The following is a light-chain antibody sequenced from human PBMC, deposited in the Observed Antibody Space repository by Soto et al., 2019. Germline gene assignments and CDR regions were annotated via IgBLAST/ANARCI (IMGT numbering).Light chain of an antibody. CDR3: QSHDTGLSGSFV. CDR1: SSNIGAGYD. V-gene: IGLV1-40*01. J-gene: IGLJ1*01. Sequence: QSVLTQPPSVSGAPGQRVTISCTGSSSNIGAGYDVHWYQQLPGTAPKLLIYGNNNRPSRVPDRFSGSKSGTSASLAITGLQAEDEADYYCQSHDTGLSGSFVLGTGTKVTVL. CDR2: GNN.